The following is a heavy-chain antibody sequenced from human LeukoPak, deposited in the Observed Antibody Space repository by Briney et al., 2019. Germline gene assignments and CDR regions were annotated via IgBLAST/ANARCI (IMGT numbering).Heavy chain of an antibody. J-gene: IGHJ3*02. V-gene: IGHV3-23*01. CDR1: GFTFSSYA. CDR2: ISGSGGST. D-gene: IGHD4-17*01. Sequence: GGSLRLSCAASGFTFSSYAMSWVRQAPGKGLEWVSAISGSGGSTYYADSVKGRFTISRDNSKNTLYLQMNSLRAEDTAVYYCAKDRTHDYGDYWPNDAFDIWGQGTMVTVSS. CDR3: AKDRTHDYGDYWPNDAFDI.